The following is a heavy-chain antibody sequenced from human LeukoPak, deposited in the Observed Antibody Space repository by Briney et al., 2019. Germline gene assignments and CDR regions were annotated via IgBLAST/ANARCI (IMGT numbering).Heavy chain of an antibody. CDR3: ARDGDCFDY. D-gene: IGHD4-17*01. J-gene: IGHJ4*02. Sequence: SETLSLTCAVYGGSFSGYYWSWIRQPPGKGLEWIGEINHSGSTNYNPSLKSRVTISVDTSKNQFSLKLSSVTAADTAVYYCARDGDCFDYWGQGTLVTVSS. CDR2: INHSGST. V-gene: IGHV4-34*01. CDR1: GGSFSGYY.